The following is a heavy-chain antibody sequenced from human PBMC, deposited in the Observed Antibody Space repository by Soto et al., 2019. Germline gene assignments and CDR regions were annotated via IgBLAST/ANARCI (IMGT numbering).Heavy chain of an antibody. V-gene: IGHV4-30-2*01. CDR3: ARVGPSYYYDSSGFYYFDY. CDR2: IYHSGST. CDR1: GGSISSGGYS. D-gene: IGHD3-22*01. Sequence: QLQLQESGSGLVKPSQTLSLTCAVSGGSISSGGYSWSWIRQPPGKGLEWLGYIYHSGSTYYNPSLKSRVTISVDRSKNQFSLKLSSVTAADTAVYYCARVGPSYYYDSSGFYYFDYWGQGTLVTVSS. J-gene: IGHJ4*02.